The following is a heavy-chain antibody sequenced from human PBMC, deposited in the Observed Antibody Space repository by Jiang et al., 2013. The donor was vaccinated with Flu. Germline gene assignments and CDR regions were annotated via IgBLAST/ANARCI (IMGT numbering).Heavy chain of an antibody. CDR1: GYSISSAHY. V-gene: IGHV4-38-2*01. CDR3: ARGHCASGSPCQDFDY. D-gene: IGHD3-10*01. CDR2: IYQGGST. J-gene: IGHJ4*02. Sequence: GSGLVKPSETLSLTCAVSGYSISSAHYWGWIRQPPGKGLEWTGTIYQGGSTYYNPSLKSRVTISVDTSKNQFSLKLSSVTAADTAVYYCARGHCASGSPCQDFDYWGQGALVTVSS.